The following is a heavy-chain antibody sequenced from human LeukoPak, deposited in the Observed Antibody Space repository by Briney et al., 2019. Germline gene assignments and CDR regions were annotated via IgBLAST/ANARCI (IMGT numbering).Heavy chain of an antibody. CDR1: GGSISSNSYY. CDR3: ARQAYYGSGSYPYFDY. CDR2: IYYSGNT. Sequence: SETLSLICTVSGGSISSNSYYWGWIRQPPGRGVEYIGSIYYSGNTYHNPSLKSRVTMSVDTSKTLFSLRLSSVTAADTAVYYCARQAYYGSGSYPYFDYWGQGILVTVSS. D-gene: IGHD3-10*01. V-gene: IGHV4-39*01. J-gene: IGHJ4*02.